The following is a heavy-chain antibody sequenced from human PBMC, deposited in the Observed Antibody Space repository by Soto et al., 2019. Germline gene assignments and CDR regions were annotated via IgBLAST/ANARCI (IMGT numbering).Heavy chain of an antibody. CDR3: AKGPCSGGSCFIYYYMDV. Sequence: WGSLRLSCAASGFTFSSYAMSWVRQAPGKGLEWVSAISGSGGSTYYADSVKGRFTISRDNSKNTLYLQMNSLRAEDTAVYYCAKGPCSGGSCFIYYYMDVWGKGTTVTVSS. CDR2: ISGSGGST. CDR1: GFTFSSYA. D-gene: IGHD2-15*01. V-gene: IGHV3-23*01. J-gene: IGHJ6*03.